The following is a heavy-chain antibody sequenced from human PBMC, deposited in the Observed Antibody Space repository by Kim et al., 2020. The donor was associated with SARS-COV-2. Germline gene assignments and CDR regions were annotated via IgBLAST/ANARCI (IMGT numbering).Heavy chain of an antibody. D-gene: IGHD6-13*01. CDR3: AKSDPLARSYFDY. J-gene: IGHJ4*02. Sequence: YADSVKGRFTISRDNSKNTLYLQMNSLRAEDTAVYYCAKSDPLARSYFDYWGQGTLVTVSS. V-gene: IGHV3-23*01.